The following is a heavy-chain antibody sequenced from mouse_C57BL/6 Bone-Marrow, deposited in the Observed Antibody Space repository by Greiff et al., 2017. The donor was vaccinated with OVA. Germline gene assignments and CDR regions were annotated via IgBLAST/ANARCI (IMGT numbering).Heavy chain of an antibody. CDR2: IDPENGAT. D-gene: IGHD4-1*01. Sequence: EVKVEESGAELVRPGASVKLSCTASGFNIKDDYMHWVKQRPEQGLEWIGWIDPENGATEYASKFQGKATITADTSSNTAYLQLSSLTSEDTAVYYCTVTGYWYFDVWGTGTTVTVSS. V-gene: IGHV14-4*01. CDR1: GFNIKDDY. CDR3: TVTGYWYFDV. J-gene: IGHJ1*03.